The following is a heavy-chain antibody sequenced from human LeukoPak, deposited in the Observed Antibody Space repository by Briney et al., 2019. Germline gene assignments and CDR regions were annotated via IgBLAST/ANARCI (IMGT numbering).Heavy chain of an antibody. J-gene: IGHJ5*02. CDR2: ITSSSSYI. Sequence: PGGSLRLSCAASGFTFSSYAMSWVRQAPGKGLEWVSSITSSSSYIYYADSVKGRFTISRDNAKNSLFLQMNSLRAEDTAVYYCAKAANPYDFWSGYYQNWFDPWGQGTLVTVSS. V-gene: IGHV3-21*04. CDR1: GFTFSSYA. D-gene: IGHD3-3*01. CDR3: AKAANPYDFWSGYYQNWFDP.